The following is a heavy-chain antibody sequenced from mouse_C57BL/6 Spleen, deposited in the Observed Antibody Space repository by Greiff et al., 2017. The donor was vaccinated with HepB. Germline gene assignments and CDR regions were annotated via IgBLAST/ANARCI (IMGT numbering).Heavy chain of an antibody. J-gene: IGHJ4*01. D-gene: IGHD2-5*01. CDR3: AGGSNLYYAMDY. Sequence: EVQRVESGPGLVKPSQSLSLTCSVTGYSITSGYYWNWIRQFPGNKLEWMGYISYDGSNNYNPSLKNRISITRDTSKNQFFLKLNSVTTEDTATYYCAGGSNLYYAMDYWGQGTSVTVSS. V-gene: IGHV3-6*01. CDR1: GYSITSGYY. CDR2: ISYDGSN.